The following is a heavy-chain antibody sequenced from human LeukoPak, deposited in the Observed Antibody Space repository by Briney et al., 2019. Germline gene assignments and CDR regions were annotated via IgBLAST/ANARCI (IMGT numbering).Heavy chain of an antibody. Sequence: SVKVSCKDSGGTCISYDISWVRQAPGQGLEWMGRIIPILGIANYAQKFQGRVTITADKYTSTAYMELSSLRSEDTAVYYCARVAESGYYDSSVLDYWGQGTLVTVSS. CDR2: IIPILGIA. V-gene: IGHV1-69*04. D-gene: IGHD3-22*01. CDR3: ARVAESGYYDSSVLDY. CDR1: GGTCISYD. J-gene: IGHJ4*02.